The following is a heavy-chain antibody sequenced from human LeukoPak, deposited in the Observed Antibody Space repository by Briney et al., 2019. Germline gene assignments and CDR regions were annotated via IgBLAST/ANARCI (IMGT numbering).Heavy chain of an antibody. J-gene: IGHJ6*03. V-gene: IGHV4-59*01. CDR2: IYYSGST. D-gene: IGHD3-10*01. CDR3: AELGGSGSYYYSYYMDV. CDR1: GGSISSYY. Sequence: SETLSLTCTVSGGSISSYYWSWIRQPPGKGLEWIGYIYYSGSTNYNPSLKSRVTISVDTSKNQFSLKLSSVTAADTAVYYCAELGGSGSYYYSYYMDVWGKGTTVTVSS.